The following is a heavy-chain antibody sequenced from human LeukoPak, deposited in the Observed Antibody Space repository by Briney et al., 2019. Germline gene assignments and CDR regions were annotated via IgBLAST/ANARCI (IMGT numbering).Heavy chain of an antibody. V-gene: IGHV3-48*03. CDR3: ASEGTYYFDY. J-gene: IGHJ4*02. Sequence: GGSLRLSCAVSGFTFSSYEMNWVRQAPGEGLEWVSYISSSDTTIYYADSVKGRFTISRDNPRNLLYLQMNSLRAEDTAVYYCASEGTYYFDYWGQGTLFTVSS. CDR2: ISSSDTTI. CDR1: GFTFSSYE. D-gene: IGHD1/OR15-1a*01.